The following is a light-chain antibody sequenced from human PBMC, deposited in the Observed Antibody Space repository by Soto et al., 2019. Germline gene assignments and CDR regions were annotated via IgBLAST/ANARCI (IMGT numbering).Light chain of an antibody. CDR1: QSFNSIY. Sequence: ENVLTASPGTRSLSSGESATLSYRASQSFNSIYLAWYQQKPGQAPRLLIYGASSRATGTPDRFSGSGSGTDFTRTRSRLEPEDFAVYCCHHYCSCTCGQGAKVDIK. CDR2: GAS. J-gene: IGKJ1*01. V-gene: IGKV3-20*01. CDR3: HHYCSCT.